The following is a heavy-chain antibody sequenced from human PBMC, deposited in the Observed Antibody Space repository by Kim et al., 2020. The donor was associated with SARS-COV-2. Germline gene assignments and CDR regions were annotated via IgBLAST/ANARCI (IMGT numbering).Heavy chain of an antibody. J-gene: IGHJ6*02. CDR2: IYYSGST. Sequence: SETLSLTCTVSGGSISSGGYYWSWIRQHPGKGLEWIGYIYYSGSTYYNPSLKSRVTISVDTSKNQFSLKLSSVTAADTAVYYCARDGKGVVVPAALGYYYYGMDVWGQGTTVTVSS. D-gene: IGHD2-2*01. CDR3: ARDGKGVVVPAALGYYYYGMDV. V-gene: IGHV4-31*03. CDR1: GGSISSGGYY.